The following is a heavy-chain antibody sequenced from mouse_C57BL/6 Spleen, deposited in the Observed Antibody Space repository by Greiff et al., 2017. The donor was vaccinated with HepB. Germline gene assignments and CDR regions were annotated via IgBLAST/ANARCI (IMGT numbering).Heavy chain of an antibody. D-gene: IGHD1-1*01. Sequence: DVHLVESGGGLVKPGGSLKLSCAASGFTFSSYTMSWVRQTPEKRLEWVATISGGGGNTYYPDSVSGRFTISRDNAKNTLYLQMSSLRSEDTALYYCARHANYGSSHWYFDVWGTGTTVTVSS. CDR1: GFTFSSYT. J-gene: IGHJ1*03. V-gene: IGHV5-9*01. CDR2: ISGGGGNT. CDR3: ARHANYGSSHWYFDV.